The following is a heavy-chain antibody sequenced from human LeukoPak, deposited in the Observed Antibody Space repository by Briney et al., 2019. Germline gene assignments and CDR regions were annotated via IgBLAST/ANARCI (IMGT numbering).Heavy chain of an antibody. V-gene: IGHV1-18*01. Sequence: ASVKVSCKASGYTFTSYGISWVRPAPGQGLEWMGWISAYNGNTNYAQKLQGRVTMTTDTSTSTAYMELRSLRSDDTAVYYCARWLVVAATIPSYWFDPWGQGTLVTVSS. CDR2: ISAYNGNT. CDR1: GYTFTSYG. D-gene: IGHD2-15*01. CDR3: ARWLVVAATIPSYWFDP. J-gene: IGHJ5*02.